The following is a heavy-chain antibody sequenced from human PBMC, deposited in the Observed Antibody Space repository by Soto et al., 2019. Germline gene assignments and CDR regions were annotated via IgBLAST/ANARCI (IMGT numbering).Heavy chain of an antibody. D-gene: IGHD2-15*01. V-gene: IGHV3-23*01. Sequence: EVQLLESGGGLVQPGGSLRLSCAASGFTFSSYAMSWVRQAPGKGLEWVSAISGSGCSTYYADSVKGRFTISRDNSKNTLYLQMNSLRAEDTAVYYCAKDLGGDIVVVVAAPYGMDVWGQGTTVTVSS. CDR1: GFTFSSYA. CDR2: ISGSGCST. J-gene: IGHJ6*02. CDR3: AKDLGGDIVVVVAAPYGMDV.